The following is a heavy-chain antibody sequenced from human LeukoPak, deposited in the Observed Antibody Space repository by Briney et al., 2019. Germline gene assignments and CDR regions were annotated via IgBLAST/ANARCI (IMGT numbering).Heavy chain of an antibody. Sequence: PSETLSLTCTVSGGSISSYYWSWIRQPPGTGLEWIGYIYYSGSTNYNPSLKSRVTISVDTSKNQFSLKLSSVTAADTAVYYCARDSGSSSWYYFDYWGQGTLVTVSS. CDR2: IYYSGST. D-gene: IGHD6-13*01. CDR3: ARDSGSSSWYYFDY. V-gene: IGHV4-59*01. J-gene: IGHJ4*02. CDR1: GGSISSYY.